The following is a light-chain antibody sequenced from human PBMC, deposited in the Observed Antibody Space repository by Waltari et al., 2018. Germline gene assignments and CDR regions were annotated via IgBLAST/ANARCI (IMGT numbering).Light chain of an antibody. CDR2: TDN. J-gene: IGLJ3*02. CDR1: SSNIGFNT. CDR3: AGWDDSLNGWV. Sequence: QSVLTQPPSASATPGPRVTISCSGTSSNIGFNTLSWYQQVPGTAPKLLIYTDNQRPSGVPDRFSGSKSGSSASLAISGLQSEDEADYYCAGWDDSLNGWVFGGGTKVTVV. V-gene: IGLV1-44*01.